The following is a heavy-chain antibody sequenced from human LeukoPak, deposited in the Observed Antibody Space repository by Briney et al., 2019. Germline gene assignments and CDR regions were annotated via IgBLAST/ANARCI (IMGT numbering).Heavy chain of an antibody. CDR3: AKDRMVYAIQLKPDY. J-gene: IGHJ4*02. D-gene: IGHD2-8*01. CDR1: GFTFSSYG. Sequence: SGRSLRLSCAASGFTFSSYGMHWVRQAPGKGLEWVAVIWYDGSNKYYADSVKGRFTISRDNSKNTLYLQMNSLRAEDTAVYYCAKDRMVYAIQLKPDYWGQGTLVTVSS. CDR2: IWYDGSNK. V-gene: IGHV3-33*06.